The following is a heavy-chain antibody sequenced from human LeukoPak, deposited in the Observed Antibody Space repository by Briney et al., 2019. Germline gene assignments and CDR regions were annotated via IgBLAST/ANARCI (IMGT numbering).Heavy chain of an antibody. CDR3: ATDPSITIFGVVAP. V-gene: IGHV1-24*01. Sequence: ASVKVSCKVSGYTLTELSMHWVRQAPGKGLEWMGGFDPEDGETIYAQKFQGRVTMTEDTSTDTAYMELSSLRSEDTAVYYCATDPSITIFGVVAPWGQGTLVTVSS. J-gene: IGHJ5*02. CDR2: FDPEDGET. CDR1: GYTLTELS. D-gene: IGHD3-3*01.